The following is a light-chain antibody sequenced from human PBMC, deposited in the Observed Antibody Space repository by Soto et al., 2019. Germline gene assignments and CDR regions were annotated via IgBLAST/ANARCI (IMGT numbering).Light chain of an antibody. Sequence: QSALTQPASVSGSPGQSITLSCTGTSSDVGFFNYVSWYQQHPGKAPKLMIYEVTNRPSGVSIRFSGSKSGNTASLTISGLQAEDEADYYCCSYAGSRTYLFGTGTQLTVL. CDR2: EVT. J-gene: IGLJ6*01. V-gene: IGLV2-14*03. CDR3: CSYAGSRTYL. CDR1: SSDVGFFNY.